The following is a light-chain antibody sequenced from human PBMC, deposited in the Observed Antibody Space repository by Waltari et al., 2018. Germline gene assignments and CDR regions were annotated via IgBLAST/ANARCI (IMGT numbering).Light chain of an antibody. V-gene: IGKV3-20*01. J-gene: IGKJ1*01. CDR2: GAS. CDR1: QSIYRT. Sequence: GMGSQSIYRTLAWFQPKPGQAPRLLIFGASIRATGSRDRFTGSGSGIYLSLTISSLEAEDFAIYFCQHYVRLPATFGQGTKVEIK. CDR3: QHYVRLPAT.